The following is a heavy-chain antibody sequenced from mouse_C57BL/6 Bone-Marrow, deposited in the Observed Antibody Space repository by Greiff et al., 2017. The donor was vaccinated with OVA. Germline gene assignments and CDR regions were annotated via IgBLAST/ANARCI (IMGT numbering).Heavy chain of an antibody. Sequence: QVQLQQSGAELVKPGASVKMSCKASGYTFTSYWITWVKQRPGQGLEWIGDIYPGSGSTNYNEKFKSKAKLTVDTSSITAYMQLSSLSSEDSAVYYGASDDYGVLRYWGQGTTLTVSS. J-gene: IGHJ2*01. V-gene: IGHV1-55*01. D-gene: IGHD2-4*01. CDR3: ASDDYGVLRY. CDR1: GYTFTSYW. CDR2: IYPGSGST.